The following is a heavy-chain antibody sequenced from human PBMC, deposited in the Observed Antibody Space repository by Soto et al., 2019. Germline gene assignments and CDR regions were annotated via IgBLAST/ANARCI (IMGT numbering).Heavy chain of an antibody. D-gene: IGHD6-25*01. CDR2: IYRGGST. CDR3: ARASRGYATTPAPREYYFDY. CDR1: GFTVSSNY. Sequence: EVQLVESGGGLIQPGGSLRLSCAASGFTVSSNYMSWVRQARGKGLEWVSVIYRGGSTYYADSVKGRFTISRDNTKNTQYLQINNLRAEDTAVYYCARASRGYATTPAPREYYFDYWGQGTLVTVSS. J-gene: IGHJ4*02. V-gene: IGHV3-53*01.